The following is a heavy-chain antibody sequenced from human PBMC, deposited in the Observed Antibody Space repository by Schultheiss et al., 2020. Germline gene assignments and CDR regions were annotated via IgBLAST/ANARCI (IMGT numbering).Heavy chain of an antibody. CDR1: GYTFTSYG. CDR2: INPKSGGT. CDR3: ARVRGGGSYSLPHY. D-gene: IGHD1-26*01. Sequence: ASVKVSCKASGYTFTSYGISWVRQAPGQGLEWMGWINPKSGGTISAQKFQGRVTMTRDTSISTAYMELSRLRSDDTAVYYCARVRGGGSYSLPHYWGQGTLVTLSS. V-gene: IGHV1-2*02. J-gene: IGHJ4*02.